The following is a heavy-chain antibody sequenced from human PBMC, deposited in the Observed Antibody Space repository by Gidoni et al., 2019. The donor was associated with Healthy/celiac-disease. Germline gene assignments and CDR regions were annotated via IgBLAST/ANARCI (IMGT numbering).Heavy chain of an antibody. D-gene: IGHD3-3*01. CDR2: ISAYNGNT. J-gene: IGHJ3*02. V-gene: IGHV1-18*01. CDR1: GYTFTSYG. CDR3: ARDHEATYYDFWSGYYHGPDDAFDI. Sequence: QVQLVQSGAEVKKPGASVTVSCKASGYTFTSYGISWVRQAPGQGLEWMGWISAYNGNTNYAQKLQGRVTMTTDTSTSTAYMELRSLRSDDTAVYYCARDHEATYYDFWSGYYHGPDDAFDIWGQGTMVTVSS.